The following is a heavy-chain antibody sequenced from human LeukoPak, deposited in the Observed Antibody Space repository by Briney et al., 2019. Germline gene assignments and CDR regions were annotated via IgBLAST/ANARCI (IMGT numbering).Heavy chain of an antibody. CDR1: GFTFSSYA. V-gene: IGHV3-30-3*01. CDR2: ISYDGSNK. CDR3: AREKHYSSDY. J-gene: IGHJ4*02. Sequence: GGSLRLSCAASGFTFSSYAMHWVRQAPGRGLEWVAVISYDGSNKYYADSVKGRFTISRDNSKNTLYLQMNSLRAEDTAVYYCAREKHYSSDYWGQGTLVTVSS. D-gene: IGHD3-10*01.